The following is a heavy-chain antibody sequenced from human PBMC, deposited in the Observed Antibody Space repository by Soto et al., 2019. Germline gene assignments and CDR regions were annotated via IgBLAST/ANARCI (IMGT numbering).Heavy chain of an antibody. CDR3: ARGMAEEQIFYYFDY. D-gene: IGHD3-9*01. CDR1: GGSISSYY. V-gene: IGHV4-59*01. Sequence: SETLSLTCTVSGGSISSYYWSWIRQPPGKGLEWIGYIYYSGSTNYNPSLKNRVTISVDASKSQFYLKLRSVTAADTAVYYCARGMAEEQIFYYFDYWGQGAPVTVSS. CDR2: IYYSGST. J-gene: IGHJ4*02.